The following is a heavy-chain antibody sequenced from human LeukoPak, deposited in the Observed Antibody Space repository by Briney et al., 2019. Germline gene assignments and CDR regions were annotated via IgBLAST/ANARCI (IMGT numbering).Heavy chain of an antibody. CDR2: INTYNGNT. J-gene: IGHJ4*02. Sequence: ASVKVSCKASGYTFTSYDISWVRQAPGQGLEWMGRINTYNGNTNYPQKLQGRVTMTTDTSTSTAYMELRNLRSDDTAVYYCAREQKSIGSYFNYWGQGTLVTVSS. CDR1: GYTFTSYD. D-gene: IGHD1-26*01. CDR3: AREQKSIGSYFNY. V-gene: IGHV1-18*01.